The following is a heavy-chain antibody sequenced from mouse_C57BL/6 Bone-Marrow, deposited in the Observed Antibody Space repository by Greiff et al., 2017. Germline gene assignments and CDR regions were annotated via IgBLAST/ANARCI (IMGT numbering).Heavy chain of an antibody. CDR1: GYTFTSYW. CDR2: IDPSDSYT. Sequence: QVQLQQPGAELVMPGASVKLSCKASGYTFTSYWMHWVKQRPGPGLEWIGEIDPSDSYTNYNQTFKGKSTLTVDKSSSTAYMQLSSLTSEDSAVCYGARATMFTTDYAMTDWGQGTSGTVSS. J-gene: IGHJ4*01. CDR3: ARATMFTTDYAMTD. D-gene: IGHD2-2*01. V-gene: IGHV1-69*01.